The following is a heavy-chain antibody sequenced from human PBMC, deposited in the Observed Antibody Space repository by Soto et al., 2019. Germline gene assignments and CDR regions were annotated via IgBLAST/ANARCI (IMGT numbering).Heavy chain of an antibody. V-gene: IGHV1-69*13. D-gene: IGHD6-13*01. CDR2: IIPIFGTA. CDR3: ARGRIAAVRMDV. J-gene: IGHJ6*02. CDR1: GGTFSRYA. Sequence: SVKVSCKASGGTFSRYAISWVRQAPGQGLEWMGGIIPIFGTANYAQKFQGRVTITADESTSTAYMELSSLRSEDTAVYYCARGRIAAVRMDVWGRGTTVTVSS.